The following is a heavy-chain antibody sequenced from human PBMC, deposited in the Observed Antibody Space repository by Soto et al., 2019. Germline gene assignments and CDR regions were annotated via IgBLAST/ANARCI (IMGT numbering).Heavy chain of an antibody. D-gene: IGHD3-3*01. CDR1: GGSFSGYY. CDR3: AIGRSSVTDRRGIGYYGLDV. J-gene: IGHJ6*02. Sequence: QVQLQQWGAEVLKPSETLSLTCVVNGGSFSGYYWSWIRQPPGKGLEWIGEINDSGITDSNPSLESRVTIAVVMSMNQFSLRLNSVTAADTAVYHCAIGRSSVTDRRGIGYYGLDVWGQGTTVTVSS. V-gene: IGHV4-34*01. CDR2: INDSGIT.